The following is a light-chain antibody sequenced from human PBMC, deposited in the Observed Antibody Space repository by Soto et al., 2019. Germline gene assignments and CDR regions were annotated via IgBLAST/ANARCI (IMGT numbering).Light chain of an antibody. CDR1: SSDVGGYNY. CDR3: SSYAGSRNV. Sequence: LTQPPSASGSPGQSVAISCTGTSSDVGGYNYVSWYQQHPGKAPKLMIYEVNKRPSGVPDRFSGSKSGNTASLTVSGLQAEDEADYYCSSYAGSRNVFGTGTRSPS. CDR2: EVN. V-gene: IGLV2-8*01. J-gene: IGLJ1*01.